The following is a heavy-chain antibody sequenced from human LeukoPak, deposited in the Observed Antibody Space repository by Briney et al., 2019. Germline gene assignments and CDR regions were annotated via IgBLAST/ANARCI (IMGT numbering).Heavy chain of an antibody. V-gene: IGHV1-69*13. D-gene: IGHD6-6*01. CDR1: GGTFSSYA. J-gene: IGHJ3*02. Sequence: SVKVSCKASGGTFSSYAFTWVRQAPGQGLEWMGGIIPIFGTANYAQKFQGRVTITADESTSTAYMELSSLRSEDTAVYYCARGSGLVDAFDIWGQGTMVTVSS. CDR2: IIPIFGTA. CDR3: ARGSGLVDAFDI.